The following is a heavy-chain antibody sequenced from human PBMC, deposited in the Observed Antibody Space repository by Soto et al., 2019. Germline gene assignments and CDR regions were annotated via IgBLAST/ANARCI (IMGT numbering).Heavy chain of an antibody. CDR3: ARRGYYYYYGMDV. CDR2: IYYSGST. V-gene: IGHV4-39*01. CDR1: GGSISSSSYY. Sequence: SETLSLTCTVSGGSISSSSYYWGWIRQPPGKGLEWIGSIYYSGSTYYNPSLKSRVTISVDTSNNQFSLKLSSGTAADTAVYYGARRGYYYYYGMDVWGQGTTVTVSS. J-gene: IGHJ6*02.